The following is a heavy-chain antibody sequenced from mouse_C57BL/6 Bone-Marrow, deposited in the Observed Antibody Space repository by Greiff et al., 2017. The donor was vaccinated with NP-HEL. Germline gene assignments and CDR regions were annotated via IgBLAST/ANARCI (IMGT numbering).Heavy chain of an antibody. J-gene: IGHJ3*01. V-gene: IGHV3-6*01. CDR1: GYSITSGYY. CDR2: ISYDGSN. CDR3: ARGLWFPY. Sequence: EVQLQESGPGLVKPSQSLSLTCSVTGYSITSGYYWNWIRQFPGNKLEWMGYISYDGSNNYNPSLKNRISITRDTSKNQFFLKLNSVTTEDTATYYCARGLWFPYWGQGTLVTVSA.